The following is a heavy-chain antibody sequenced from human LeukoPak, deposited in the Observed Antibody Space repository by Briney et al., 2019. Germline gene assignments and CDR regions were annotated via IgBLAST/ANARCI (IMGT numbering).Heavy chain of an antibody. V-gene: IGHV3-23*01. D-gene: IGHD2-15*01. CDR2: ISGSGGST. CDR3: AKEAVVVVAATPDAFDI. Sequence: GGSLRLSCAASGFTFSSYAMSWVRQAPGKGLEWVSGISGSGGSTHYADSVKDRFTISRDNSKNTLYLQMNSLRAEDTAVYYCAKEAVVVVAATPDAFDIWGQGTMVTVSS. CDR1: GFTFSSYA. J-gene: IGHJ3*02.